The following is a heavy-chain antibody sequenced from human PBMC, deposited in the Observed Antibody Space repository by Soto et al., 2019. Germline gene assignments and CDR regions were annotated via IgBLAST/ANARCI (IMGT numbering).Heavy chain of an antibody. CDR3: ARGQVVAAQH. J-gene: IGHJ4*02. CDR1: GGSISSGGYS. D-gene: IGHD2-15*01. CDR2: IYHSGST. V-gene: IGHV4-30-2*01. Sequence: SETLSLTCAVSGGSISSGGYSWSWIRQPPGKGLEWIGYIYHSGSTYYNPSLKSRVTISVDRSKNQFSLKLSSVTAADTAVYFCARGQVVAAQHWGQGTLVTVS.